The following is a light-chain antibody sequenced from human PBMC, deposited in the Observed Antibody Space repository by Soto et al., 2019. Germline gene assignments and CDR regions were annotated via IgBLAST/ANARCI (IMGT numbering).Light chain of an antibody. V-gene: IGKV1-5*01. CDR1: QSLSSW. CDR3: QQYNTYVWT. CDR2: DAP. Sequence: DIQMTQSPSTLSASVGVRVTITCRASQSLSSWLAWYQQKPGKAPNLLIYDAPSLESGVPSRFSGSGSGTEFTLTISSLQPDDFATYYCQQYNTYVWTFGQGTKVEIK. J-gene: IGKJ1*01.